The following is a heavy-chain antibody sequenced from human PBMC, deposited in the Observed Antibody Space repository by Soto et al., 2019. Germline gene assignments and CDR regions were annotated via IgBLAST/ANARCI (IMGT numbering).Heavy chain of an antibody. J-gene: IGHJ4*02. D-gene: IGHD2-21*01. CDR2: ISSDGRNE. Sequence: QVRLVESGGGVVEPGRSLRLSCVASGFTINRFGMEWVRQAPGKGLEWVALISSDGRNEYYSDSVKGRFTISRDMSKNTEYLQMNSLRVEDTAVYYCASVADYWGQGTLVTVSS. V-gene: IGHV3-30*03. CDR1: GFTINRFG. CDR3: ASVADY.